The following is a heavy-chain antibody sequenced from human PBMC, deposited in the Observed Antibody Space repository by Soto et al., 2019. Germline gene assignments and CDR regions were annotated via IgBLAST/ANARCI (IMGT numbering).Heavy chain of an antibody. J-gene: IGHJ5*02. CDR3: AKEDCSRTSCNPSKTGQQLGYNWFDP. D-gene: IGHD2-2*01. CDR2: ISGSGGST. V-gene: IGHV3-23*01. Sequence: TGWSLRLSCAASGFTFSSYAMSWVRQAPGKGLEWVSAISGSGGSTYYADSVKGRFTISRDNSKNTLYLQMNSLRAEDTAVYYCAKEDCSRTSCNPSKTGQQLGYNWFDPWGQGTLVTVSS. CDR1: GFTFSSYA.